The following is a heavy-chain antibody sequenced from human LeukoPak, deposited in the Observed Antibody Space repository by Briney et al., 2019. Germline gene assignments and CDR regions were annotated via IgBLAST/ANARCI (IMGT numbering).Heavy chain of an antibody. CDR3: ARGGPPWGSGSYYNLAADFDY. D-gene: IGHD3-10*01. CDR1: GYTFTSYY. Sequence: ASVKVSCKASGYTFTSYYMHWVRQAPGQGLEWMGIINPSGGSTSYAQKFQGRVTITRDMSTSTVYMELSSLRSEDTAVYYCARGGPPWGSGSYYNLAADFDYWGQGTLVTVSS. V-gene: IGHV1-46*01. CDR2: INPSGGST. J-gene: IGHJ4*02.